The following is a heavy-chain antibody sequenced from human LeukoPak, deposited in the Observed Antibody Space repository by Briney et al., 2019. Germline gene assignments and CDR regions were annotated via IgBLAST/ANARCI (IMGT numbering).Heavy chain of an antibody. Sequence: ASVKVSCKASGYTFSSYGISWVRQAPGQGLEWMGWISGYNDNTKYAPKLQGRVTMTTDTSTSTAYMELRSLRTDDTAVYYCARDWYCSGGSCYDCFDPWGQGTLVTVSS. D-gene: IGHD2-15*01. V-gene: IGHV1-18*01. CDR1: GYTFSSYG. CDR3: ARDWYCSGGSCYDCFDP. J-gene: IGHJ5*02. CDR2: ISGYNDNT.